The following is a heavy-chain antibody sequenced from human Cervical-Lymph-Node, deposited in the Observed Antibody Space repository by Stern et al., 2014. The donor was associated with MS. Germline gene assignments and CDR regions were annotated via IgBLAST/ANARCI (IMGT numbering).Heavy chain of an antibody. Sequence: EVQLVESGGGLVPPGGSLRLSCAASGFSFSSAAMTWVRLAPGKGLEWVSLIAVSAVNTYYADSVKGRFTISRDNSEDTLYLQMNNLRAEDTAVYYCAKDIQLSYWGQGTLVTVSS. CDR1: GFSFSSAA. D-gene: IGHD2/OR15-2a*01. J-gene: IGHJ4*02. CDR3: AKDIQLSY. V-gene: IGHV3-23*04. CDR2: IAVSAVNT.